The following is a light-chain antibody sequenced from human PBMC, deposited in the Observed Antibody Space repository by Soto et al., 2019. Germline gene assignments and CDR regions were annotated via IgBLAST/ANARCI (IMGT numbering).Light chain of an antibody. CDR3: QQRYSSIT. CDR1: QSISNY. V-gene: IGKV1-39*01. CDR2: AAS. J-gene: IGKJ5*01. Sequence: DIQMTQSPSSLSASVGDRVTITCRASQSISNYLNWYQQKPGKAPKLLIYAASSLQSGVPSRFSGSGSGTDFTLTISSLQPEDFATYYCQQRYSSITFGKGTRLQIK.